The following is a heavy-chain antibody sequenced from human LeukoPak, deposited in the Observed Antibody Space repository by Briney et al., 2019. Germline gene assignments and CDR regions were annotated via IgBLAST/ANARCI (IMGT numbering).Heavy chain of an antibody. CDR2: IGSSGSTI. V-gene: IGHV3-48*04. Sequence: GGSLRLSCAASGFTFSSYGTHWVRQAPGKGLEWISYIGSSGSTIYYADSVKGRFTISRDNAKNSMYLQMNGLRVEDMSVYYCARVRGSGNRLGYFGYWGQGTLVTVSS. J-gene: IGHJ4*02. CDR3: ARVRGSGNRLGYFGY. D-gene: IGHD3-10*01. CDR1: GFTFSSYG.